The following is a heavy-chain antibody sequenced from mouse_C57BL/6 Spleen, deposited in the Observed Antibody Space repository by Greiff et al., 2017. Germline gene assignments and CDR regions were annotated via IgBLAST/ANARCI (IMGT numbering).Heavy chain of an antibody. V-gene: IGHV1-15*01. J-gene: IGHJ1*03. CDR2: IDPGSGGT. Sequence: QVQLQQPGAELVKPGASVTLSCKASGYTFTDYGMPWVKQTPVQGLEWIGAIDPGSGGTTYNQKFKGKAILTVDTSSSTAYMQLRSLQSADSAVYYCASTGGDFDGWGTGTTVTVSS. CDR1: GYTFTDYG. CDR3: ASTGGDFDG. D-gene: IGHD4-1*01.